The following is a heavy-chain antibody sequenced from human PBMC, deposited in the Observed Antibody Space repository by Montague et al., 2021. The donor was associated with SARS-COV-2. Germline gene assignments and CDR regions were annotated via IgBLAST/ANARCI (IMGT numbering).Heavy chain of an antibody. J-gene: IGHJ5*02. CDR2: IYTSGST. CDR3: ARGTTVSSSGYYTGWFDP. Sequence: TLSLTCTVSGGSIRSGIYYWSWIRQPAGKGLEWIGRIYTSGSTNYNPSLNSRVTISVDTSKNQFSLKQSSVTAADTAVYYCARGTTVSSSGYYTGWFDPWGQGTLVTVSS. CDR1: GGSIRSGIYY. D-gene: IGHD3-3*01. V-gene: IGHV4-61*02.